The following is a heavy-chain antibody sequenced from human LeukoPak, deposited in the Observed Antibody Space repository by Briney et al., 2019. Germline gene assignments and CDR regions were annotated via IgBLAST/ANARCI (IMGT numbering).Heavy chain of an antibody. CDR2: IYYSGST. Sequence: SETLSLTCTVSGGSISSGGYSWSWIRQHPGKGLEWIGYIYYSGSTYYNPSLKSRVTISVDTSKNQFSLKLRSVTAADTAVFYCARDYGDARFDYWGQGTLVTVSS. J-gene: IGHJ4*02. D-gene: IGHD4-17*01. CDR3: ARDYGDARFDY. V-gene: IGHV4-31*03. CDR1: GGSISSGGYS.